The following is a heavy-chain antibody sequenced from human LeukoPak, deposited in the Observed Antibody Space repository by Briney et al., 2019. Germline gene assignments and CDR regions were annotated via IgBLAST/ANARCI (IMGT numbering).Heavy chain of an antibody. CDR3: ARNGGRWLQLGDYYGMDV. D-gene: IGHD5-24*01. Sequence: GGSLRLSCAASGFTFSSYAMHWVRQAPGKGLEWVAVISYDGSNQYYADSVKGRFTISRDNSKNTLYLQMNSLRAEDTAVYYCARNGGRWLQLGDYYGMDVWGQGTTVTVSS. CDR2: ISYDGSNQ. V-gene: IGHV3-30-3*01. J-gene: IGHJ6*02. CDR1: GFTFSSYA.